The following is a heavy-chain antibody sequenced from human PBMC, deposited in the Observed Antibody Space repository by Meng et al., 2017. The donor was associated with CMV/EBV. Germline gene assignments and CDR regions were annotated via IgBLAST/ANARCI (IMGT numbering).Heavy chain of an antibody. V-gene: IGHV3-66*01. D-gene: IGHD1-26*01. J-gene: IGHJ1*01. Sequence: EGEVVESGWGLGQPGGSLRLSCAASGFTVSSNYMSWVRQAQGKGLEWVSVIYSGGSTYYADSVKGRFTISRDNSKNTLYLQMNSLRAEDTAVYYCARDWVGATLEPEYFQHWGQGTLVTVSS. CDR2: IYSGGST. CDR3: ARDWVGATLEPEYFQH. CDR1: GFTVSSNY.